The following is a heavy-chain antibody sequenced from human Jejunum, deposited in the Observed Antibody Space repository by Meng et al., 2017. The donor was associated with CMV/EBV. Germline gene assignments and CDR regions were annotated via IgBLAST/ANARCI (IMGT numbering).Heavy chain of an antibody. D-gene: IGHD6-13*01. J-gene: IGHJ5*02. Sequence: NASGYTFTGHYMHWVRQAPGQGLEWMGWINANTGDTNYAQKFQGRVTMTRDTSITTAYMDLSSLTSDDAAVYYCARDMTSTWYGGSDLWGQGTLVTVSS. CDR2: INANTGDT. CDR3: ARDMTSTWYGGSDL. V-gene: IGHV1-2*02. CDR1: GYTFTGHY.